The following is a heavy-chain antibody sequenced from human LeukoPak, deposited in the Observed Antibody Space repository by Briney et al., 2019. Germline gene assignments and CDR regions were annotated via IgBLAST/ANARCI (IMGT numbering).Heavy chain of an antibody. CDR2: IYCSGST. V-gene: IGHV4-61*01. CDR3: ARTPNRGYSGTWYFDY. J-gene: IGHJ4*02. Sequence: SETLSLTCTVSGDSVSSGNYYWSWIRQPPGKGLEWIGYIYCSGSTNYNPSLKSRVTISVDTSKNQFSLKLSSVTAADTAVYYCARTPNRGYSGTWYFDYWGQGTLVTVSS. CDR1: GDSVSSGNYY. D-gene: IGHD5-12*01.